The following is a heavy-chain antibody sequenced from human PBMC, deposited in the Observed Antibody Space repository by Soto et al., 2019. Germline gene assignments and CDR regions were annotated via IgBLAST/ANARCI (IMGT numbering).Heavy chain of an antibody. D-gene: IGHD3-16*02. CDR2: IYSGGST. Sequence: PVGSLRLSCAASGFTVSSNYMSWVRQAPGKGLEWVSVIYSGGSTYYADSVKGRFTISRDNSKNTLYLQMNSLRAEDTAVYYCARTSSYYYGMDVWGQGTTVTVS. CDR1: GFTVSSNY. J-gene: IGHJ6*02. CDR3: ARTSSYYYGMDV. V-gene: IGHV3-53*01.